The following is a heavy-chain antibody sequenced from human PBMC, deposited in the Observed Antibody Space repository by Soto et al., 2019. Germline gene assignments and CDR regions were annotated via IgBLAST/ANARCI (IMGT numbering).Heavy chain of an antibody. CDR3: AREIAAAGSVFDP. CDR2: ISYDGSNK. V-gene: IGHV3-30-3*01. CDR1: GFTFSSYA. D-gene: IGHD6-13*01. Sequence: GGSLRLSCAASGFTFSSYAMHWVRQAPGKGLEWVAVISYDGSNKYYADSVKGRFTISRDNSKNTLYLQMNSLRAEDTAVYYCAREIAAAGSVFDPWGQGTLVTVSS. J-gene: IGHJ5*02.